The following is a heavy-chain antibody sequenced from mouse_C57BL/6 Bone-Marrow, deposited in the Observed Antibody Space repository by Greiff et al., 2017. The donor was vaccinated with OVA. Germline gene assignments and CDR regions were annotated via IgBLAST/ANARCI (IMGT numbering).Heavy chain of an antibody. Sequence: QVQLQQSGAELARPGASVKLSCKASGYTFTSYGISWVKQRTGQGLEWIGEIYPRSGNTYYNEKFKGKATLTADKSSSTAYMELRSLTSEDSAVYFCARFRITTVVDYAMDYWGQGTSVTVAS. CDR3: ARFRITTVVDYAMDY. D-gene: IGHD1-1*01. V-gene: IGHV1-81*01. CDR1: GYTFTSYG. J-gene: IGHJ4*01. CDR2: IYPRSGNT.